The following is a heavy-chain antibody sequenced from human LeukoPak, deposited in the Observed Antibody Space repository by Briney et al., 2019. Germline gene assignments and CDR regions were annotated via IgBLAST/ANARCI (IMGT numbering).Heavy chain of an antibody. J-gene: IGHJ4*02. CDR3: ARGKRGKGLKTYYYDSSGYWPIDY. Sequence: SETLSLTCTVSGDSISSSSYYWGWIRQPPGKGLEWIGSIYRSGSSYYNPSLKSRVTTSVDTSKNQFSLKLSSVTAADTAVYYCARGKRGKGLKTYYYDSSGYWPIDYWGQGTLVTVSS. CDR1: GDSISSSSYY. V-gene: IGHV4-39*07. D-gene: IGHD3-22*01. CDR2: IYRSGSS.